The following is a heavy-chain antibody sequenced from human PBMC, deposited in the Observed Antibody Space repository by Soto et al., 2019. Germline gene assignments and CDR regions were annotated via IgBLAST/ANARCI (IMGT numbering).Heavy chain of an antibody. Sequence: GGSLRLSCAASGFTFSSYEMNWVRQAPGKGLEWVSYISSSGSTIYYADSVKGRFTISRDNAKNSLYLQMNSLRAEDTAIYFCARGHSYYYSSPASYPFDFWGQGTLVTVSS. CDR3: ARGHSYYYSSPASYPFDF. D-gene: IGHD2-21*02. J-gene: IGHJ4*02. CDR2: ISSSGSTI. CDR1: GFTFSSYE. V-gene: IGHV3-48*03.